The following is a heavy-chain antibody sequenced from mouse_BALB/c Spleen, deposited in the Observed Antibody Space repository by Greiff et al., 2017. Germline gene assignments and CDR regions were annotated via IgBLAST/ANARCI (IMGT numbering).Heavy chain of an antibody. CDR3: AGLRLYWYFDV. J-gene: IGHJ1*01. CDR1: GYSITSDYA. D-gene: IGHD2-2*01. V-gene: IGHV3-2*02. Sequence: EVQGVESGPGLVKPSQSLSLTCTVTGYSITSDYAWNWIRQFPGNKLEWMGSISYSGSTSYNPSLKSRISITRDTSKNQFFLQLISVTTEDTATYYCAGLRLYWYFDVWGAGTTVTVSS. CDR2: ISYSGST.